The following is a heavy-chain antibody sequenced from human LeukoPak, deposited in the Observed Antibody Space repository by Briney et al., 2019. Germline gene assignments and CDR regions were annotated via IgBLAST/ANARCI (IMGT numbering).Heavy chain of an antibody. CDR1: GFTFSSYA. D-gene: IGHD2-8*01. CDR3: ARGYCTNGVCYEFGGYFDY. CDR2: ISGSGGRT. J-gene: IGHJ4*02. Sequence: GGSLRLSCAASGFTFSSYAMSWVRQAPGRGLEWVSVISGSGGRTYYADSVKGRFTISRDNSKNTLYLQMNSLRVEDTAVDYCARGYCTNGVCYEFGGYFDYWGQGTLATVSS. V-gene: IGHV3-23*01.